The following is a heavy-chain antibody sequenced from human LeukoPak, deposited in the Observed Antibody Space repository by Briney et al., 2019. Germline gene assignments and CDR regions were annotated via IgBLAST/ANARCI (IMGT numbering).Heavy chain of an antibody. D-gene: IGHD2-21*02. CDR3: ASYGGDCCNAAFDI. Sequence: GASVKVSCKASGYTFTSYAMNWVRQAPGQGLEWMGWINTNTRNPTYAQGFTGRFVFSLDTSVSTAYLQISSLKAEDTAVYYCASYGGDCCNAAFDIWGQGTMVTVSS. CDR2: INTNTRNP. V-gene: IGHV7-4-1*02. CDR1: GYTFTSYA. J-gene: IGHJ3*02.